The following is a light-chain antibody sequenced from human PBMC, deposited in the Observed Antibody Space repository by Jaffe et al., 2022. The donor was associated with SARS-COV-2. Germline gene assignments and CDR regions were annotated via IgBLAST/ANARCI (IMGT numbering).Light chain of an antibody. V-gene: IGKV3-11*01. CDR2: DAS. CDR1: QSVSNY. Sequence: EIVLTQSPVTLSLSPGERATLSCRASQSVSNYLAWYQQKPGQAPRLLIYDASNRATGIPARFSGSGSGTDFTLTISSLEPEDFAVYYCQQGNDIFTFGQGTRLEIK. J-gene: IGKJ5*01. CDR3: QQGNDIFT.